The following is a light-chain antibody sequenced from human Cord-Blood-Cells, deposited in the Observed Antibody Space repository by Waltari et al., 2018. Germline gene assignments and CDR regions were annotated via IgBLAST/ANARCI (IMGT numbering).Light chain of an antibody. CDR3: QQYDNLPFT. J-gene: IGKJ3*01. V-gene: IGKV1-33*01. CDR2: DAS. Sequence: DIQMTQSPSSLSASVGERVTITCQASQDISNYLNWYQQKPGKAPKLLINDASNLETGVPSRFSGSGSGTDFTFTISSLQPEDIATYYCQQYDNLPFTFGPGTKVDIK. CDR1: QDISNY.